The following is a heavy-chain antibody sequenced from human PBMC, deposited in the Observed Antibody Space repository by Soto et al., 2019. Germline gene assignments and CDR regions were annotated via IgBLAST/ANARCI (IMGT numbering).Heavy chain of an antibody. CDR3: VRGGSNYAS. D-gene: IGHD4-4*01. CDR1: GFTFSDSW. V-gene: IGHV3-7*01. Sequence: EVQLVESGGGLVQPGGSLRLSCTASGFTFSDSWMTWVRQAPGKGLEWVARIKPDESEKKYADSVKGRFSISRDNAKNPMYLQMDSLSGEDTAVYYCVRGGSNYASWGQGTLVTVSS. CDR2: IKPDESEK. J-gene: IGHJ5*02.